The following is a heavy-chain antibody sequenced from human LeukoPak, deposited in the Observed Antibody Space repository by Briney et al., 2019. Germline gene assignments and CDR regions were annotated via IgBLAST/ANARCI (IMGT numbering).Heavy chain of an antibody. CDR3: ATPRRADYFDY. CDR1: GFTFSSYA. Sequence: GGSLRLSCAASGFTFSSYALSWVRQAPGKGLKWVSVISTTGDSTYYADSGKGRFTISRDNSKNTMYLQMNSLRAEDTAVYYCATPRRADYFDYWGQGTLVTVSS. CDR2: ISTTGDST. V-gene: IGHV3-23*01. J-gene: IGHJ4*02.